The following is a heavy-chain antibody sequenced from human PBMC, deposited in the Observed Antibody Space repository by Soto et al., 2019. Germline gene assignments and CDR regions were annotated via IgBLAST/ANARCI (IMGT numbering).Heavy chain of an antibody. CDR2: INPNSGGT. J-gene: IGHJ6*03. D-gene: IGHD5-12*01. CDR3: ARGGRAIVATITGPLKYYYYYMDV. V-gene: IGHV1-2*04. Sequence: ASVKVSCKASGYTFTGYYMHWVRQAPGQGLEWMGWINPNSGGTNYAQKFQGWVTMTRDTSISTAYMELSRLRSDDTAVYYCARGGRAIVATITGPLKYYYYYMDVWGKGTTVTVSS. CDR1: GYTFTGYY.